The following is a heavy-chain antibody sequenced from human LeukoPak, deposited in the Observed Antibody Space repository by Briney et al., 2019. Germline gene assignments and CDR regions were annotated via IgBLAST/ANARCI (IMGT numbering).Heavy chain of an antibody. CDR3: VKDLSGTYSFDY. CDR2: ISTNGGST. Sequence: GGSLRLSCSAPGFTFRSYGMHWVRQARGKGLEHVSAISTNGGSTYHADSVQGRFTISRDNSKNTLYLQMSGLRVEDTAVYYCVKDLSGTYSFDYWGQGTPVTVSS. J-gene: IGHJ4*02. D-gene: IGHD1-26*01. V-gene: IGHV3-64D*06. CDR1: GFTFRSYG.